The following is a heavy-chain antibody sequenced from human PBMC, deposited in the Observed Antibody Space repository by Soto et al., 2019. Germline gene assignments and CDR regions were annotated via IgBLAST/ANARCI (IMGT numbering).Heavy chain of an antibody. CDR3: ARGSVSDYDC. J-gene: IGHJ4*02. D-gene: IGHD4-17*01. CDR1: GGSITSGGYY. Sequence: QVQLQESGPGLVKPLQTLSLTCTVSGGSITSGGYYWNWIRQHPGKGLEWIGYIYHSGTTSYNPSLKSRVPMSVDMSKNHFSLKLNSVTAADTAVYYCARGSVSDYDCWGQGTLVTVSS. V-gene: IGHV4-31*03. CDR2: IYHSGTT.